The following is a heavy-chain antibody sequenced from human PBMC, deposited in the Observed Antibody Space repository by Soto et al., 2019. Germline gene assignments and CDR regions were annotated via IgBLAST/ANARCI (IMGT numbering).Heavy chain of an antibody. CDR2: IYPGDSDT. CDR3: ARLSPPSHWLFGGWFAS. D-gene: IGHD3-9*01. V-gene: IGHV5-51*01. Sequence: GESLKISCKGSGYSFTSYWIGWVRQMPGKGLEWMGIIYPGDSDTGYSPSFQGQVTISADKSISTAYLQWSSLKASDTAMYYCARLSPPSHWLFGGWFASWGKRTLVTVSS. J-gene: IGHJ5*01. CDR1: GYSFTSYW.